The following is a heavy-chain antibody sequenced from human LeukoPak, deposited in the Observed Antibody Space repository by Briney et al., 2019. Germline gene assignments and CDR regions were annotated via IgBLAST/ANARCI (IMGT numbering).Heavy chain of an antibody. V-gene: IGHV4-59*12. CDR2: IYYSGTT. CDR3: AREDCRSTKCSSGGWFDP. CDR1: GGSISSYY. D-gene: IGHD2-2*01. J-gene: IGHJ5*02. Sequence: SETLSLTCTVSGGSISSYYWSWIRQPPGKGLEWIGYIYYSGTTYYNPSLKSRVTISVDTSKNQFSLKLSSVTAADTAVYYCAREDCRSTKCSSGGWFDPWGQGTLVTVSS.